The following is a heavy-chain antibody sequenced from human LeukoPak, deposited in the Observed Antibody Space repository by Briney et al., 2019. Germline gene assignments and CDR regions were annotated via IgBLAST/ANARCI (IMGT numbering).Heavy chain of an antibody. CDR3: ATTTVTPLAEYFQH. Sequence: KPSETLSLTCTVSGGSISSYYWSWIRQPAGKGLEWIGRIYSSGSTSYNPSLKSRITMSVDTPKNQFSLKLSSVTAADTAVYYCATTTVTPLAEYFQHWGQGTLVTVSS. V-gene: IGHV4-4*07. CDR2: IYSSGST. J-gene: IGHJ1*01. D-gene: IGHD4-17*01. CDR1: GGSISSYY.